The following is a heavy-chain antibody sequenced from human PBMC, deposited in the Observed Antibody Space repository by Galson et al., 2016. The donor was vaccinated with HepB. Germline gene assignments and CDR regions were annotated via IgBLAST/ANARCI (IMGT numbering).Heavy chain of an antibody. Sequence: SLRLSCAASEFTFSSYWMHWVRQAPGKGLVWVSRINSDGSSTSYADSVKGRFTISRDNAKNTLYLQMNSMRAEDTAVYYVAGDNVLRYFDWTTLNYYYGMDVWGQGTTVTVSS. CDR1: EFTFSSYW. D-gene: IGHD3-9*01. CDR2: INSDGSST. V-gene: IGHV3-74*01. J-gene: IGHJ6*02. CDR3: AGDNVLRYFDWTTLNYYYGMDV.